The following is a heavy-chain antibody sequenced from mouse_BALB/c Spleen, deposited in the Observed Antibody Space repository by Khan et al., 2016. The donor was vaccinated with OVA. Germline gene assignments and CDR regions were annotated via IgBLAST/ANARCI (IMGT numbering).Heavy chain of an antibody. CDR3: TRHRGHYGSNPYFDY. CDR1: GFSFSSYS. D-gene: IGHD1-1*01. J-gene: IGHJ2*01. Sequence: EVQLQESGGGLVRPGGSLKLSCAASGFSFSSYSMSWVRQTPEKRLEWVATISTGGSYTYYPDSVKGRFTISRDNAKNTLYLQMSSLKSEDTAMYYCTRHRGHYGSNPYFDYWGQGTTLTVSS. V-gene: IGHV5-6-4*01. CDR2: ISTGGSYT.